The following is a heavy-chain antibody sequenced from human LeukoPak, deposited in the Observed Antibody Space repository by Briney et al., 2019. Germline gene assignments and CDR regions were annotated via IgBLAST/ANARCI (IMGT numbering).Heavy chain of an antibody. CDR3: ARRVSGSYHVDY. Sequence: GESLKISCQGSGYSFTSYWIGWVRQMPGKGLEWMGIICPGDSDTRYSPSFQGHVTISADKSISTAYLQWSSLKASDSAMYYCARRVSGSYHVDYWGQGTLVTVSS. CDR1: GYSFTSYW. J-gene: IGHJ4*02. D-gene: IGHD3-10*01. V-gene: IGHV5-51*01. CDR2: ICPGDSDT.